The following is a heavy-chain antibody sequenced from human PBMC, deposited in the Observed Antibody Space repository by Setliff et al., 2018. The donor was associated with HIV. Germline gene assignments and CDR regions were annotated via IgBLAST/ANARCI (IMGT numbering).Heavy chain of an antibody. D-gene: IGHD6-13*01. J-gene: IGHJ4*02. V-gene: IGHV3-15*01. CDR2: IKSKTDGGTA. CDR1: GFTFSNAW. Sequence: KPGGSLRLSCAASGFTFSNAWMSWVRQAPGKGLEWVGRIKSKTDGGTADYAAPVKGRFTISRDDSKSTVYLQMNSLKTEDTAVYYCAKNLYRSGWSPLDYWGQGTLVTVSS. CDR3: AKNLYRSGWSPLDY.